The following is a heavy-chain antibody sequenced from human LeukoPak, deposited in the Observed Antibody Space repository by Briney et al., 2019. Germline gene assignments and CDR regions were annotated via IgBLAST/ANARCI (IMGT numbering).Heavy chain of an antibody. CDR3: AAGGSEYRSDWFDS. J-gene: IGHJ5*01. CDR2: LTRTSSAT. CDR1: GFRFSSYD. V-gene: IGHV3-48*01. D-gene: IGHD5-18*01. Sequence: GGSLRLSCVGSGFRFSSYDMNWVRQAPGRGLEWLSYLTRTSSATWYADSVKGRFTIFRDNAKSSLYLQMNSLRVEDTAVYYCAAGGSEYRSDWFDSWGQGTLVNVAS.